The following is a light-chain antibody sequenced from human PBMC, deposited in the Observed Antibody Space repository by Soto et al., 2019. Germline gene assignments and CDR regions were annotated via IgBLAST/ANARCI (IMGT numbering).Light chain of an antibody. J-gene: IGKJ1*01. V-gene: IGKV1-5*03. CDR2: KAS. Sequence: DIQMTQSPSTLSASVGDRVTITCRASQSISSWLAWYQQKPGKAPKLLIYKASSLESGVPSRFSGSGSGTEFTLTISSLQPDDFATYSCQQSNTHWTFGQGTKVEIK. CDR3: QQSNTHWT. CDR1: QSISSW.